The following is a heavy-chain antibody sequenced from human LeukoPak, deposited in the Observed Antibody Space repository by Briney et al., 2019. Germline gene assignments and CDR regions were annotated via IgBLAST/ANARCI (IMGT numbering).Heavy chain of an antibody. CDR1: GGSICNSNYY. CDR2: IYYSGST. V-gene: IGHV4-39*01. J-gene: IGHJ4*02. CDR3: ARRALGYCSSTSCYAFVY. Sequence: SETLSLTCTVSGGSICNSNYYWDWIRQPPGKGLEWIGSIYYSGSTYYNPSLKSRVTISVDTSKNQFSLRLSSVTAADTAVFYCARRALGYCSSTSCYAFVYWGPGTLVTVSS. D-gene: IGHD2-2*01.